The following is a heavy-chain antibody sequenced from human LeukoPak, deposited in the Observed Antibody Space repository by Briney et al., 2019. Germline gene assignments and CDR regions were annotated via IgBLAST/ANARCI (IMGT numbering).Heavy chain of an antibody. V-gene: IGHV3-74*01. D-gene: IGHD6-13*01. CDR3: AREYSSSWRIYYYYGMDV. J-gene: IGHJ6*02. Sequence: PGGSLRLSCAASGFTFSSYWMHWVRQAPGKGLVWASRINSDGSSTSYADSVKGRFTISRDNAKNTLYLRMNSLRAEDTAVYYCAREYSSSWRIYYYYGMDVWGQGTTVTVSS. CDR2: INSDGSST. CDR1: GFTFSSYW.